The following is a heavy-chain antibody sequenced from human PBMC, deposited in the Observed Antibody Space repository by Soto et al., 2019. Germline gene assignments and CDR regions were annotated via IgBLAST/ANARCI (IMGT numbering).Heavy chain of an antibody. V-gene: IGHV4-34*01. D-gene: IGHD3-16*02. J-gene: IGHJ6*02. Sequence: QVQLQQWGAGLLKPSETLSLTCAVYGGSFSGYNWSWIRQPPGKGLEWIGEIKHSGSTNYNPSLKSRVTISVDTYKNQFYLKLSSVPAADTAVYYCARGRIMITFGGVIVLYGMDVWGQGTTVTVSS. CDR3: ARGRIMITFGGVIVLYGMDV. CDR1: GGSFSGYN. CDR2: IKHSGST.